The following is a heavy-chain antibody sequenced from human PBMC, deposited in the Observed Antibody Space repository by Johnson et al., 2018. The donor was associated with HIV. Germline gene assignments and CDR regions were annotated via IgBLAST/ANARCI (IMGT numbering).Heavy chain of an antibody. CDR3: ARAGSTSGWFDAFDI. D-gene: IGHD6-19*01. Sequence: EVQLMEYGGGLVQPGGSLRLSCAASGFTVSSYYMSWVRQAPGKGLEWVSVLFSGDSTYYADSVKGRFTISRDSSKNTLYLQMNSLRTEDTAAYYCARAGSTSGWFDAFDIWGQGTMVTVSS. V-gene: IGHV3-66*02. CDR1: GFTVSSYY. J-gene: IGHJ3*02. CDR2: LFSGDST.